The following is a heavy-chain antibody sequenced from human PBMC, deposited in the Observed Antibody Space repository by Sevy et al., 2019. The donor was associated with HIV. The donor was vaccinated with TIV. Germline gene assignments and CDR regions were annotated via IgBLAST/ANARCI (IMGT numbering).Heavy chain of an antibody. CDR3: AISTLFGVTYSSGHDAFDI. CDR1: GFTFSSYS. J-gene: IGHJ3*02. Sequence: GGSLRLSCAASGFTFSSYSMNWVRQAPGKGLEWVSSISSSSSYIYYADSVKGRFTISRDNAKNSLYLQMNSLRAEDKDVYYCAISTLFGVTYSSGHDAFDIWGQGTMVTVSS. CDR2: ISSSSSYI. D-gene: IGHD3-3*01. V-gene: IGHV3-21*01.